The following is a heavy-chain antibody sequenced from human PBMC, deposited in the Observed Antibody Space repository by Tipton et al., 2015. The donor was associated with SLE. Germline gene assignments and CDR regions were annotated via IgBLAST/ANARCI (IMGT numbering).Heavy chain of an antibody. CDR1: GFTFSSYA. J-gene: IGHJ3*02. CDR3: ARDDLTVGAFDI. Sequence: LRLSCAASGFTFSSYAMSWIRQPPGKGLEWIGYIYYSGSTNYNPSLKSRVTISVDTSKNQFSLKLSSVTAADTAVYYCARDDLTVGAFDIWGQGTMVTVSS. D-gene: IGHD4-11*01. V-gene: IGHV4-59*01. CDR2: IYYSGST.